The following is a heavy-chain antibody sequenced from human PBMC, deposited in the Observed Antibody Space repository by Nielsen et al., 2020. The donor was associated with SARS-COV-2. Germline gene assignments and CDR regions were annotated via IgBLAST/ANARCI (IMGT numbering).Heavy chain of an antibody. D-gene: IGHD6-13*01. J-gene: IGHJ6*02. CDR3: ARSPSAAAGYYYYYYGMDV. V-gene: IGHV4-61*01. Sequence: SETLSLTCTVSGGSVSSGCYYWSWLRQPPGKGLEWIGYIYYSGSTNYNPSLKSRVTISVDTSENQFSLKLSYVTAADTAVYYCARSPSAAAGYYYYYYGMDVWGQGTTVTVSS. CDR1: GGSVSSGCYY. CDR2: IYYSGST.